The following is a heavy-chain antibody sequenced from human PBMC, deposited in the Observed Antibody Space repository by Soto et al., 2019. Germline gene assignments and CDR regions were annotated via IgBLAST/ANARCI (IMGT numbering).Heavy chain of an antibody. CDR3: ELSRDGLNYYYSDLEV. D-gene: IGHD2-2*01. V-gene: IGHV3-48*02. J-gene: IGHJ6*02. Sequence: GGSLRLSCAGSGFTFSGYGMNWVRQAPGKGLEWLSYISGRGDTIQYADSVRGRFTISRDNAKNSLSLQMNSLRDEDTAVYSCELSRDGLNYYYSDLEVWGQGTAVTVSS. CDR2: ISGRGDTI. CDR1: GFTFSGYG.